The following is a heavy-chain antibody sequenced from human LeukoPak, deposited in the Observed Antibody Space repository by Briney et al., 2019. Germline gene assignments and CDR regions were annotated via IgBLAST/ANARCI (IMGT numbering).Heavy chain of an antibody. J-gene: IGHJ4*02. D-gene: IGHD1-26*01. Sequence: GGSLRLSCAASGFTFNSYWTHWVSQAPGKGLVWVSRIKPDGSSTAYADSVKGRFTISRDNAKNTLYLQMNSLRAEDTAVYYCARGIVGATTIDYWGQGTLVTVSS. CDR1: GFTFNSYW. CDR2: IKPDGSST. V-gene: IGHV3-74*01. CDR3: ARGIVGATTIDY.